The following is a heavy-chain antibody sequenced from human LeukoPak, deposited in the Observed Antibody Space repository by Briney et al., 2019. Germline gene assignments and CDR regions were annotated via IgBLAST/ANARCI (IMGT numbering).Heavy chain of an antibody. CDR3: ARVISTSGSYCLDP. Sequence: PSETLFLTCTVSGGSISSNSYSWGWIRQPPGKGLEWIGSIFYTGHAYYSPSLKSRVTMSVDTSKNQFSLKLSSVTAADTAVFYCARVISTSGSYCLDPWGQGTLVTVSS. CDR2: IFYTGHA. J-gene: IGHJ5*02. CDR1: GGSISSNSYS. V-gene: IGHV4-39*01. D-gene: IGHD3-10*01.